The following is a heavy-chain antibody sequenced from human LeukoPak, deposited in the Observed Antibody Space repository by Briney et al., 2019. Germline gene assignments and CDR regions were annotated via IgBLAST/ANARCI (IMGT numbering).Heavy chain of an antibody. CDR2: VNGDGRST. CDR1: GFSFTDHW. Sequence: PGGSLRLSCAVSGFSFTDHWLHWVRQAPGKGLVWVSRVNGDGRSTIYADSVKDRFTISRDNARNTLSLQMNSLRVDDTAVYYCARSTGAPRIDYWGQGTLVTVSS. CDR3: ARSTGAPRIDY. D-gene: IGHD2-2*01. V-gene: IGHV3-74*01. J-gene: IGHJ4*02.